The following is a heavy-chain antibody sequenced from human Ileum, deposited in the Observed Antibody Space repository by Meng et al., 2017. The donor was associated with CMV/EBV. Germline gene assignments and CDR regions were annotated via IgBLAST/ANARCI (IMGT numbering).Heavy chain of an antibody. CDR2: VNNRGRT. D-gene: IGHD5-24*01. CDR1: GEPLNGFF. J-gene: IGHJ1*01. CDR3: ASGRLQFTPSALQH. Sequence: QGELTQWGAGLLKPSETLSLTCAVSGEPLNGFFCSWIRQPPGRGLEWIGEVNNRGRTNYNPSLKSRLTISIDTSKRQLSLMVTSVTAADSAIYYCASGRLQFTPSALQHWGPGTLVTVSS. V-gene: IGHV4-34*02.